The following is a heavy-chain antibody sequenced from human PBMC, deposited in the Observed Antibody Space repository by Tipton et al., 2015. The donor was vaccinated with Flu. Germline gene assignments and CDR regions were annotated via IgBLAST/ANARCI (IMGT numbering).Heavy chain of an antibody. D-gene: IGHD1-1*01. CDR2: IYHSGNT. CDR1: GGSISSSNW. J-gene: IGHJ4*02. V-gene: IGHV4-4*02. Sequence: TLSPTCAVSGGSISSSNWWSWVRQPPGKGLEWIGEIYHSGNTNYNPSLKSRVTISVDKSKNQFSLKLSSVTAADTAVYYCAGSGDTTGTRAVDYWGQGTLVTVSS. CDR3: AGSGDTTGTRAVDY.